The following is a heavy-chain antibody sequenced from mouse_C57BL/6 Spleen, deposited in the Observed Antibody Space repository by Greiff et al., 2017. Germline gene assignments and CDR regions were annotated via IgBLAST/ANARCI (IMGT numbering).Heavy chain of an antibody. CDR3: ARQEEWLPFAY. CDR2: ISSGGSYT. Sequence: EVKVVESGENLVRPGGSLKLSCAASGSTFGSYGWSWVRQIPDKGLEWVVTISSGGSYTYYPDSVKGRFTISRDNAKNTLYLQMSSLKSEDTAMYYCARQEEWLPFAYWGQGTLVTVSA. J-gene: IGHJ3*01. CDR1: GSTFGSYG. V-gene: IGHV5-6*01. D-gene: IGHD2-2*01.